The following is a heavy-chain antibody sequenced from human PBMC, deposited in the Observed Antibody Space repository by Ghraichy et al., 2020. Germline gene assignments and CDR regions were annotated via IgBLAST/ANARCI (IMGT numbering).Heavy chain of an antibody. CDR1: GFTLSNYW. CDR2: IKSDGSST. D-gene: IGHD2-15*01. J-gene: IGHJ4*02. CDR3: AREYCSGGRCFFGTGGSHFDY. Sequence: GGSLRLSCAASGFTLSNYWMHWVRQAPGKGLVWVSRIKSDGSSTTYADSVKGRFTISRDNARNTLYLQMNSLRAVDTAVYYCAREYCSGGRCFFGTGGSHFDYWGQGTLVTVSS. V-gene: IGHV3-74*01.